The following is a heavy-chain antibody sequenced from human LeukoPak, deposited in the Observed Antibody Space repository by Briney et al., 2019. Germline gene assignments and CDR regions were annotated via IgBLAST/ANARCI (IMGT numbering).Heavy chain of an antibody. Sequence: ASVKVSCKASGGTFSGYVISWGGRAPGQGLEGMGGIIPIFGTANYAQKFQGRVTITADESTSTAYMELSSLRSEDTAVYYCARAVAAADPYPDYWGQGTLVTVSS. V-gene: IGHV1-69*13. J-gene: IGHJ4*02. CDR1: GGTFSGYV. CDR2: IIPIFGTA. D-gene: IGHD6-13*01. CDR3: ARAVAAADPYPDY.